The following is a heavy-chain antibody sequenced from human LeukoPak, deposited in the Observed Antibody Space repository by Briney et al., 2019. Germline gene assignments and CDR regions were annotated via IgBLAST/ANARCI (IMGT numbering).Heavy chain of an antibody. V-gene: IGHV5-51*01. CDR3: ARRAGGPNDYDHYYYLDV. D-gene: IGHD1-1*01. Sequence: GESLKISCKVSGYLFTTYWIAWVRPTPGKGLEWIGIIHPGDSETIYSPSFQGQVSISVDKSINTAYVQWTSLKASDTAIYYCARRAGGPNDYDHYYYLDVWGSGTTVTVSS. CDR1: GYLFTTYW. J-gene: IGHJ6*03. CDR2: IHPGDSET.